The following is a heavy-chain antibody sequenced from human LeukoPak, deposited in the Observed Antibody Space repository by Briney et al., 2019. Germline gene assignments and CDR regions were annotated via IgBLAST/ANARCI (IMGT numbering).Heavy chain of an antibody. D-gene: IGHD3-10*01. CDR1: GSTFSSYG. V-gene: IGHV3-30*18. Sequence: GGSLRLSCAASGSTFSSYGMHWVRQAPGKGLEWVAVISYDGSNKYYADSVKGRFTISRDNSKNTLYLQMNSLRAEDTAVYYCAKDLLYGSEYYYGMDVWGKGTTVTVSS. J-gene: IGHJ6*04. CDR3: AKDLLYGSEYYYGMDV. CDR2: ISYDGSNK.